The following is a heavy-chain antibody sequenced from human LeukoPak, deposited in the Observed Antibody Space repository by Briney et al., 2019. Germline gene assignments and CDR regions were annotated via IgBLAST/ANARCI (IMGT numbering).Heavy chain of an antibody. CDR2: ISAYNGNT. J-gene: IGHJ4*02. D-gene: IGHD3-22*01. CDR1: GYTFTSYG. CDR3: ARATYYSDSSGYHSLSYFDY. V-gene: IGHV1-18*03. Sequence: ASVKVSCKASGYTFTSYGISWVRQAPGQGLEWMGWISAYNGNTHYAQKLQGRVTITRDTSASTAYMELSSLRSEDMAVYYCARATYYSDSSGYHSLSYFDYWGQGTLVTVSS.